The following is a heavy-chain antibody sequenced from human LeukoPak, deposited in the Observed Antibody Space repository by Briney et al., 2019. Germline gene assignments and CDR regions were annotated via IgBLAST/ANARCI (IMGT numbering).Heavy chain of an antibody. D-gene: IGHD3-10*01. J-gene: IGHJ4*02. CDR1: GFTFNSAW. CDR3: AKSLWFGAYYSDY. V-gene: IGHV3-15*07. CDR2: IKRKNEGGTT. Sequence: PGGSLRLSCAASGFTFNSAWMNWVRQAPGKGLEWVGRIKRKNEGGTTDYAVPVKGRFTISRDDSKNTLYLQMNSLRAEDTAVYYCAKSLWFGAYYSDYWGQGTLVTVSS.